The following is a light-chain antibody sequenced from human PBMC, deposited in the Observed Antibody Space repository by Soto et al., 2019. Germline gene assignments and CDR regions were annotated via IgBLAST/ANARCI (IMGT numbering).Light chain of an antibody. J-gene: IGLJ2*01. CDR2: YTN. CDR1: SGSVSTSYY. V-gene: IGLV8-61*01. Sequence: QTVVTQEPSFSVSPGGTVTLTCGLTSGSVSTSYYPSWYQQTPGQTPRPLIYYTNTLSSGVPDRFSGSILGNKAALTITGAQADDESDYYCVLYMGSGISIFGGGTKLTVL. CDR3: VLYMGSGISI.